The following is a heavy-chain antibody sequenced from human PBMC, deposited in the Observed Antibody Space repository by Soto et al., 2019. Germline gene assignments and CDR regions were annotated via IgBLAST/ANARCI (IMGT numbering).Heavy chain of an antibody. Sequence: EVQLVESGGGLVQPGGSLKLSCAASGFSFSDSAMHWVRQANGKGLEWVGRIRTKSNDYATRYAASVKGRFTISRDDSKYAVYLEINSVKDDDTAVYYCVRSERGAYCGGDCYLYMWFDPWGQGATVTVSS. CDR3: VRSERGAYCGGDCYLYMWFDP. J-gene: IGHJ5*02. V-gene: IGHV3-73*02. D-gene: IGHD2-21*02. CDR1: GFSFSDSA. CDR2: IRTKSNDYAT.